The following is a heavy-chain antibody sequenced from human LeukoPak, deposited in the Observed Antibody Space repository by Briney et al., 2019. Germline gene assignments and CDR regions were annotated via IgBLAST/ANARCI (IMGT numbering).Heavy chain of an antibody. CDR3: ALETGDFDY. Sequence: PSETLSLTCTVSGGSISSYYWSWIRQPPGKGLEWIGYTYYTGSTNYNPSLKSRVTISVDTSKNQFSLKLSSVTAADTAVYYCALETGDFDYWGQGTLVTVSS. CDR1: GGSISSYY. J-gene: IGHJ4*02. D-gene: IGHD1-26*01. CDR2: TYYTGST. V-gene: IGHV4-59*08.